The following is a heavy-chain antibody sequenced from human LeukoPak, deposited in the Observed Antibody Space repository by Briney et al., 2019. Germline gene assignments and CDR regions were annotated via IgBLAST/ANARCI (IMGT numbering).Heavy chain of an antibody. Sequence: SETLSHTCTVSGGSISSSIYYWGWIRQPPGKGLEWIGSMSYSGSTYYNPSLKSRVTISVETSKNQFSLKLSSVTAADTAVYYCARVTGYMIEDYFDYWGQGTLVTVSS. D-gene: IGHD3-22*01. CDR3: ARVTGYMIEDYFDY. J-gene: IGHJ4*02. CDR1: GGSISSSIYY. V-gene: IGHV4-39*07. CDR2: MSYSGST.